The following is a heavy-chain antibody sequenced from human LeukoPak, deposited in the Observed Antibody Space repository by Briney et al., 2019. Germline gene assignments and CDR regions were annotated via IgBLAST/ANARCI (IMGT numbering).Heavy chain of an antibody. CDR2: INPSGGST. Sequence: GASVKVSCKASGYTFTTYYMRWVRQAPGLGLEWMGIINPSGGSTSYAQKFQGRVTMTRDTSTSTVYMELSSLRSEDTAVYYCARDRSSSCLFDNWGQGTLVTVSS. D-gene: IGHD2-2*01. CDR3: ARDRSSSCLFDN. V-gene: IGHV1-46*01. J-gene: IGHJ4*02. CDR1: GYTFTTYY.